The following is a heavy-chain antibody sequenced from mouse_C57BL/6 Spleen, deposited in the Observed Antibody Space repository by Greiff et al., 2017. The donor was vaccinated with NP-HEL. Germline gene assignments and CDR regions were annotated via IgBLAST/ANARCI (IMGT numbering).Heavy chain of an antibody. CDR1: GYTFTDYE. CDR2: IDPETGGT. V-gene: IGHV1-15*01. Sequence: QVQLQQSGAELVRPGASVTLSCKASGYTFTDYEMHWVKQTPVHGLEWIGAIDPETGGTAYNQKFKGKAILTADKSSSTAYMELRSLTSEDSAVYYCHVYYGSSYGYFDVWGTGTTVTVSS. J-gene: IGHJ1*03. D-gene: IGHD1-1*01. CDR3: HVYYGSSYGYFDV.